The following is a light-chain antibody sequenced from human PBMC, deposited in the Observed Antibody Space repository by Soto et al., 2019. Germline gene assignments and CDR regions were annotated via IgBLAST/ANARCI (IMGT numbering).Light chain of an antibody. J-gene: IGKJ4*01. CDR1: QGISSY. CDR2: AAS. V-gene: IGKV1-9*01. CDR3: QQLNSYPPGLT. Sequence: DIHLTQSPSFLSASVGDRVTITCRASQGISSYLAWYQQKPGKAPKLLIYAASTLQSGVPSRFSGSGSGTEFTLTISSLQPEDFATYYCQQLNSYPPGLTFGGGTKVDIK.